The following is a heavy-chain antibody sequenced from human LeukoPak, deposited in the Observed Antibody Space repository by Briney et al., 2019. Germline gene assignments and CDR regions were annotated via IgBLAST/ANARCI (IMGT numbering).Heavy chain of an antibody. D-gene: IGHD3-9*01. Sequence: SETLSLTCTVSGGSISSSGSFWDWIRQPPGKGLEWIGTVHYGGSTYYNPSLKSRVIIAVDTSKNQFSLKLGSVTAADTAVYYCARVYGDILTGYPEFDYWGQGTLVTVSS. J-gene: IGHJ4*02. V-gene: IGHV4-39*07. CDR2: VHYGGST. CDR3: ARVYGDILTGYPEFDY. CDR1: GGSISSSGSF.